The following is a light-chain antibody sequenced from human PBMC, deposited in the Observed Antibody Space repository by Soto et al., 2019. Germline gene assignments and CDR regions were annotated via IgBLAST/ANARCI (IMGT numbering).Light chain of an antibody. CDR3: QHYNNWPPYT. J-gene: IGKJ2*01. Sequence: DIKMTQSPSSLSASVGDGVTFTYRASQGFSNSLAWYQHKPGKIPKLLIYAASTLQSGVPSRFSGSGSETDFTLTISNLQSEDCAVYYCQHYNNWPPYTFGQGTKVDIK. V-gene: IGKV1-27*01. CDR2: AAS. CDR1: QGFSNS.